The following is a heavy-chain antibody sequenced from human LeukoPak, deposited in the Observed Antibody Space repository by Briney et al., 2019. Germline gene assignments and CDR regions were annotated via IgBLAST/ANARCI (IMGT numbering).Heavy chain of an antibody. CDR2: IYTSGST. CDR3: ARDSPRLLVFDI. V-gene: IGHV4-4*07. D-gene: IGHD2-8*02. CDR1: GGSFSGYY. Sequence: PSETLSLTCAVYGGSFSGYYWSWIRQPAGKGLEWIGRIYTSGSTNYNPSLKSRVTISVDTSKNQFSLKLSSVTAADTAVYYCARDSPRLLVFDIWGQGTMVTVSS. J-gene: IGHJ3*02.